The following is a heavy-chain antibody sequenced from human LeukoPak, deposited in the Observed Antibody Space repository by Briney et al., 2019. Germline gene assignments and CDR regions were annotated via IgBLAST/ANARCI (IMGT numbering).Heavy chain of an antibody. CDR2: ISSSSSYI. J-gene: IGHJ4*02. CDR1: GFTFSNYD. V-gene: IGHV3-21*01. D-gene: IGHD5-24*01. CDR3: ARGEEKATITALDS. Sequence: GGSLRLSCAASGFTFSNYDMHWVRQAPGKGLEWVSAISSSSSYIYYADSIKGRFTISRDNAENSLYLQMNSPRAVDTAVYFCARGEEKATITALDSWGQGTLVTVSS.